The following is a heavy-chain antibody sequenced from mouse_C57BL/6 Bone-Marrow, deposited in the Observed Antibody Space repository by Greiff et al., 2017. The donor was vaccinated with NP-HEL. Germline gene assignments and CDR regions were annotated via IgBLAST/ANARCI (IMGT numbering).Heavy chain of an antibody. J-gene: IGHJ3*01. CDR3: ARSVAY. CDR2: IYPRSGNT. D-gene: IGHD1-1*01. V-gene: IGHV1-81*01. Sequence: QVRLQQSGAELARPGASVKLSCKASGYTFTSYGISWVKQRTGQGLEWIGEIYPRSGNTYYNEKFKGKATLTADKSSSTAYMELRSLTSEDSAVYFCARSVAYWGQGTLVTVSA. CDR1: GYTFTSYG.